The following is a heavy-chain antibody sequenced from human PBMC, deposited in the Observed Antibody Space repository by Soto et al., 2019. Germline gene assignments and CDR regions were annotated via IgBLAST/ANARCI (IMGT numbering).Heavy chain of an antibody. CDR1: GIMSSGYG. CDR3: ATMKRARLDS. V-gene: IGHV1-69*09. CDR2: INPILDST. D-gene: IGHD6-25*01. J-gene: IGHJ4*02. Sequence: QEQVVQSGPAMKAPGSSVKVSCRASGIMSSGYGFSWVRQAPGQGLEWVGMINPILDSTHYAQNLRGRVSLSVDKSRDTAYLEVTSLRLDDKAIYFCATMKRARLDSWGRGTVVTVSS.